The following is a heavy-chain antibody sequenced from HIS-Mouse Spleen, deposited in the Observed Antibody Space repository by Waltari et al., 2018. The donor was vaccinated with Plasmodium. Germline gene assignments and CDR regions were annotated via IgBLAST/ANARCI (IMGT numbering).Heavy chain of an antibody. D-gene: IGHD7-27*01. CDR3: ARAAIAWGSLYYFDY. V-gene: IGHV3-53*02. CDR2: IYSGGST. CDR1: GFTVSSNY. Sequence: EVQLVETGGGLIQPGGSLRLSCAASGFTVSSNYMSWVRQAPGKGLEWVSVIYSGGSTYYADSVKGRFTISRDNSKNTLYLQMNSLRAEDTAVYYCARAAIAWGSLYYFDYWGQGTLVTVSS. J-gene: IGHJ4*02.